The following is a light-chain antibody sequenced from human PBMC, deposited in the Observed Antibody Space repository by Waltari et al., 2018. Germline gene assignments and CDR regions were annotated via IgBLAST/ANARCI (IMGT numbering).Light chain of an antibody. J-gene: IGKJ5*01. CDR1: QSVSSNY. CDR3: QQYATSPRIS. Sequence: EIVLTQSPGTLSLSPGERATLPCRASQSVSSNYLAWYQQKPGQAPRLLIYGASKRTTGIPDRFSGSGSGTDFTLTISRLEPEDFVVYYCQQYATSPRISFGQGTRLEIK. V-gene: IGKV3-20*01. CDR2: GAS.